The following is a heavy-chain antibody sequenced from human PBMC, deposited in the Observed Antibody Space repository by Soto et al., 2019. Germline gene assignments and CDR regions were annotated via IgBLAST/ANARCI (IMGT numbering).Heavy chain of an antibody. D-gene: IGHD1-26*01. V-gene: IGHV1-2*02. CDR2: INPNSGGT. CDR1: GYTFTGYY. Sequence: ASVKVSCKASGYTFTGYYMRWVRQAPGQGLEWMGWINPNSGGTNYAQKFQGRVTMTRDTSISTAYMGLSRLRSDDTAVYYCATPVGASAFDIWGQGTMVTVSS. J-gene: IGHJ3*02. CDR3: ATPVGASAFDI.